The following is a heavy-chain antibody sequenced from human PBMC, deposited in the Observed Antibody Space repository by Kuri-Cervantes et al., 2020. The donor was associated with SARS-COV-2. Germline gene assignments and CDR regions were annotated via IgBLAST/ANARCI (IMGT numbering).Heavy chain of an antibody. CDR3: ARRVPDDYGDYRFDP. CDR1: GGSFSGYY. CDR2: ISYSGST. Sequence: GSLRLSCAVYGGSFSGYYWSWIRQPPGKGLEWVGSISYSGSTYYNPSLKSRITISVDTSKNQFSLKLSSVTAADTAVYYCARRVPDDYGDYRFDPWGQGTLVTVSS. V-gene: IGHV4-34*01. D-gene: IGHD4-17*01. J-gene: IGHJ5*02.